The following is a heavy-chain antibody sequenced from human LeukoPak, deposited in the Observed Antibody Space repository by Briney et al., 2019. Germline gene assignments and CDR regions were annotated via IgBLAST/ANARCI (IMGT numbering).Heavy chain of an antibody. V-gene: IGHV3-48*04. CDR1: GFTFSSYS. Sequence: GGSLRLSCAASGFTFSSYSMNWVRQAPGKGLEWVSYISSSGSTIYYADSVKGRFTISRDNAKNSLYLQMNSLRAEDTAVYYCARMFMVRGVVDYWGQGTLVTVSS. D-gene: IGHD3-10*01. CDR3: ARMFMVRGVVDY. CDR2: ISSSGSTI. J-gene: IGHJ4*02.